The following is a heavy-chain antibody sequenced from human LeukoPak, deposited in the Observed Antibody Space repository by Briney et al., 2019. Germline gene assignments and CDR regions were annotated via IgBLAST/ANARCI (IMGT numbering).Heavy chain of an antibody. CDR2: IYYGGST. J-gene: IGHJ5*02. Sequence: SETLSLTCTVSGGSIISGDYYWSWIRQPPGKGLEWIGYIYYGGSTYYNPSLKSRVTISVDTSKNQFSPKLSSVTAADTAVYYCARDACSSTSCFNWFDPWGQGTLVTVSS. D-gene: IGHD2-2*01. CDR3: ARDACSSTSCFNWFDP. V-gene: IGHV4-30-4*01. CDR1: GGSIISGDYY.